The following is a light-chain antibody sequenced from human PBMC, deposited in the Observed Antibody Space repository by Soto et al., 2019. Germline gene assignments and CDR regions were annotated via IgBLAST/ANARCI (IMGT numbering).Light chain of an antibody. Sequence: QSALTQPASVSGSPGQSITISCTGTNSDFGTHKFFSWYQHHPGKAPKLIIYEGTTRPSGVSYRFSGSKSGNTASLTISGLQAEDEADYFCCSYAATFAVFGGGTKVTVL. CDR2: EGT. V-gene: IGLV2-23*01. J-gene: IGLJ3*02. CDR3: CSYAATFAV. CDR1: NSDFGTHKF.